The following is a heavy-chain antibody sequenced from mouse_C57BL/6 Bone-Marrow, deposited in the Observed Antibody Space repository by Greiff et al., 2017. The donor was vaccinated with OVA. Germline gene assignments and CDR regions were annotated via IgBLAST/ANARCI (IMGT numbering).Heavy chain of an antibody. Sequence: EVKVEESGGGLVKPGGSLKLSCAASGFTFSSYAMSWVRQTPEKRLEWVATISDGGSYTYYPDNVKGRFTISRDNAKNNLYLQMSHLKSEDTAMYYCAREGYSNYFDYWGQGTTLTVSS. CDR1: GFTFSSYA. CDR3: AREGYSNYFDY. V-gene: IGHV5-4*03. CDR2: ISDGGSYT. D-gene: IGHD2-5*01. J-gene: IGHJ2*01.